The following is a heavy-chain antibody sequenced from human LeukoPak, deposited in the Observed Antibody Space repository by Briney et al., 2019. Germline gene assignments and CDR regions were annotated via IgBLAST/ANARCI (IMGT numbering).Heavy chain of an antibody. Sequence: ASVKVSCKASGYTFTNYDINWVRQASGQGLEWMGWMNPNSGNTGYAQKFQGRFTMTWDTSISTAYMELSSLRSDDTAVYYCARSSYCIDGSCYSPNWGQGTLVTVSS. CDR2: MNPNSGNT. CDR3: ARSSYCIDGSCYSPN. J-gene: IGHJ4*02. CDR1: GYTFTNYD. D-gene: IGHD2-15*01. V-gene: IGHV1-8*01.